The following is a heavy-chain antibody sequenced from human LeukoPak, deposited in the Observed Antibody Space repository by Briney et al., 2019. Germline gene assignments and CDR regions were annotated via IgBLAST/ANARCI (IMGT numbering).Heavy chain of an antibody. V-gene: IGHV1-46*03. D-gene: IGHD5-24*01. J-gene: IGHJ4*02. Sequence: GASVKVSCKASGYTFTSYYMHWVRQAPGQGLEWMGITNPSGGSTSYAQKFQGRVTMTRDTSTSTVYMELSSLRSEDTAVYYCASLRDGYNSFDYWGQGTLVTVSS. CDR2: TNPSGGST. CDR3: ASLRDGYNSFDY. CDR1: GYTFTSYY.